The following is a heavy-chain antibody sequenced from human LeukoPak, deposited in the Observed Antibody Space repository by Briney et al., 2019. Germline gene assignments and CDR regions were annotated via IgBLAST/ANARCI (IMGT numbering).Heavy chain of an antibody. D-gene: IGHD6-19*01. CDR1: GFTFSSYS. CDR2: ISSSSSYI. CDR3: ARDPSSGWFDY. V-gene: IGHV3-21*01. Sequence: GGSLRLSRAASGFTFSSYSMNWVRQAPGKWLEWVSSISSSSSYIYYADSVKGRFTISRDNAKNSLYLQMTSLRAEDTAVYYCARDPSSGWFDYWGQGTLVTVSS. J-gene: IGHJ4*02.